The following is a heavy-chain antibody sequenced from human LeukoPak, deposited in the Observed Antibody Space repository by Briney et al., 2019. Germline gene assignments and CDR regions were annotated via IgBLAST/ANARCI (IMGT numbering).Heavy chain of an antibody. CDR3: ARGLYYGDYVFGFDP. D-gene: IGHD4-17*01. V-gene: IGHV1-46*01. CDR2: INPGGGNT. CDR1: GYTFTSYY. J-gene: IGHJ5*02. Sequence: ASVKVSCKASGYTFTSYYMHWVRQAPGQGLEWMGIINPGGGNTSYAQKFQGRVTMTRNTSISTAYMELSSLRSEDTAVYYCARGLYYGDYVFGFDPWGQGTLVTVSS.